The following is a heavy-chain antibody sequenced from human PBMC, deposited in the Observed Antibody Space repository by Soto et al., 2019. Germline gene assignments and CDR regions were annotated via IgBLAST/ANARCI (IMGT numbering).Heavy chain of an antibody. CDR2: ISGRGTRT. CDR3: AKAFSREEDGYNSFDY. D-gene: IGHD2-21*01. Sequence: GALRLSCAASRLTFGRYAMSGVRQAPGKGLEWGSGISGRGTRTYYADSVKGRFTISRDNSNNTLYLQLDNLRAEDTAVYYCAKAFSREEDGYNSFDYWGQGTMVTVSS. CDR1: RLTFGRYA. V-gene: IGHV3-23*01. J-gene: IGHJ4*02.